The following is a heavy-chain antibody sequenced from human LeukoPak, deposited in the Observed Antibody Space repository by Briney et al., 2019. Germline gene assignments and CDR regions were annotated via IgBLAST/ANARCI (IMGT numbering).Heavy chain of an antibody. CDR1: GGSISGYY. CDR3: ARYGDYDQNYFDY. D-gene: IGHD4-17*01. V-gene: IGHV4-38-2*02. Sequence: PSQTLSLTCTVSGGSISGYYWGWIRQPPGKGLEWIGSIYHSGSTYYNPSLKSRVTISVDTSKNQFSLKLSSVTAADTAVYYCARYGDYDQNYFDYWGQGTLVTVSS. J-gene: IGHJ4*02. CDR2: IYHSGST.